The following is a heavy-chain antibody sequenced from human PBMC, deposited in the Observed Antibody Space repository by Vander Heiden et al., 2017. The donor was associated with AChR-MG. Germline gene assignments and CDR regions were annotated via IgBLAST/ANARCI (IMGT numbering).Heavy chain of an antibody. CDR2: MSGSGGST. CDR1: RFTLRKYA. V-gene: IGHV3-23*01. D-gene: IGHD1-26*01. Sequence: EVQLLESGGGLVQPGGSLRLSCAASRFTLRKYAMSWVRQAPGRGLEWVSTMSGSGGSTYYADSVKGRFTISRDNSKNTLYLQMNSLRAEDTAVYYCAKVSGSNTLDAFDIWGQGTMVTVSS. J-gene: IGHJ3*02. CDR3: AKVSGSNTLDAFDI.